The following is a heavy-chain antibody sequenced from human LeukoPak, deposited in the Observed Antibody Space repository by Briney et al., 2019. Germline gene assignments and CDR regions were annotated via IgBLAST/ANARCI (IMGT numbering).Heavy chain of an antibody. CDR1: GGTFSSYA. J-gene: IGHJ5*02. CDR3: ARVGRSGYYPGPNWFDP. D-gene: IGHD3-22*01. Sequence: ASVKVSCKASGGTFSSYAISRVRQAPGQGLEWMGGIIPIFGTANYAQKFQGRVTITADESTSTAYMELSSLRSEDTAVYYCARVGRSGYYPGPNWFDPWGQGTLVTVSS. V-gene: IGHV1-69*13. CDR2: IIPIFGTA.